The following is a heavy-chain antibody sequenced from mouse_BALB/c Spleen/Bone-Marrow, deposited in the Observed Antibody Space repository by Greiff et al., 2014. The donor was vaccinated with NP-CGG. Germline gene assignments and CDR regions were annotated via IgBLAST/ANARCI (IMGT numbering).Heavy chain of an antibody. Sequence: VQLKQSGPDLVKPSQSLSLTCTVTGYSITSDYSWHWIRQFPGNKLEWMGYIHYSGTTVYNPSLKSRISITRDTSNNQFFLQLNSVTTEDTATYYCARFAGTPYTMDYWGQGTSDTVSS. J-gene: IGHJ4*01. CDR3: ARFAGTPYTMDY. CDR1: GYSITSDYS. CDR2: IHYSGTT. D-gene: IGHD4-1*01. V-gene: IGHV3-1*02.